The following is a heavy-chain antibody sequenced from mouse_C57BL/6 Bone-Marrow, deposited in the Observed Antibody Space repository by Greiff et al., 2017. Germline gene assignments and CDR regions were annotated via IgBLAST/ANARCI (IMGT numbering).Heavy chain of an antibody. V-gene: IGHV1-67*01. D-gene: IGHD2-3*01. CDR2: IRTYNGNT. Sequence: QVQLQQSGPEVVRPGVSVKISCKGSGYTFADFAMHWVKQSHAKSLEWIGVIRTYNGNTHYNQKFKGKATMTVDKSSNTAYMELARLTSEDSAIYYCAREAGYYYYAVDYWGQGTSVTVSS. CDR3: AREAGYYYYAVDY. J-gene: IGHJ4*01. CDR1: GYTFADFA.